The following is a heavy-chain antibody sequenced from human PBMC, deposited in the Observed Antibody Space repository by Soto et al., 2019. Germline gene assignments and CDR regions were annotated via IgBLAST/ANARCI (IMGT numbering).Heavy chain of an antibody. CDR3: ARSSRFLEWLQPSYYFDY. CDR2: ISAYNGNT. J-gene: IGHJ4*02. D-gene: IGHD3-3*01. Sequence: GASVKVSCKASGYTFTSYGISWVRQAPGQGLEWMGWISAYNGNTNYAQKLQGRVTMTTDTSTSTAYMELRSLRSDDTAVYYCARSSRFLEWLQPSYYFDYWGQGTLVTVSS. CDR1: GYTFTSYG. V-gene: IGHV1-18*01.